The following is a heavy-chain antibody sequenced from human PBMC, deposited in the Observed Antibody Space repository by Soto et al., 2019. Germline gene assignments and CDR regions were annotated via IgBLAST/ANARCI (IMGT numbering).Heavy chain of an antibody. CDR2: IWYDGSNK. CDR3: ARDQRYSYGVHFDY. D-gene: IGHD5-18*01. CDR1: GFTFSSYG. J-gene: IGHJ4*02. Sequence: GGSLRLSCAASGFTFSSYGMHWVRQAPGKGLEWVAVIWYDGSNKYYADSVKGRFTISRDNSKNTLYLQMNSLRAEDTAVYYCARDQRYSYGVHFDYWGQGTLVTVSS. V-gene: IGHV3-33*01.